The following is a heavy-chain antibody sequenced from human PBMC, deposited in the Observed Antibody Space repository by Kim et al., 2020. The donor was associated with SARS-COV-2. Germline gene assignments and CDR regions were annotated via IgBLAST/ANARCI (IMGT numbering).Heavy chain of an antibody. D-gene: IGHD3-3*01. CDR1: GDSISDSNYF. CDR3: ARLEVSMSGLVITPRVALGF. Sequence: SETLSLTCTVSGDSISDSNYFWAWIRQSPGKGLDWIGSVYYSGNTYSNPSLQRRVAVSIDTSKNQFSLRLKFVTAADTAVYYCARLEVSMSGLVITPRVALGFWGQGMLVTVSS. CDR2: VYYSGNT. J-gene: IGHJ4*02. V-gene: IGHV4-39*01.